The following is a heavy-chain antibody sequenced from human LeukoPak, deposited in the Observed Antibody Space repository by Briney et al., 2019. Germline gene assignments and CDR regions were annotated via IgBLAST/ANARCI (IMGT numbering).Heavy chain of an antibody. V-gene: IGHV3-11*01. J-gene: IGHJ4*02. CDR2: ISSRGKTT. D-gene: IGHD5-24*01. CDR1: GFIFSDYY. Sequence: PGGSLRLSCAASGFIFSDYYMSWIRQAPGKGLEWLSYISSRGKTTHFADSVKGRFSVSTDNTNNTLYVQMNSLRAEDTAVYFCARGRDGYKYWGQGTLVTVSS. CDR3: ARGRDGYKY.